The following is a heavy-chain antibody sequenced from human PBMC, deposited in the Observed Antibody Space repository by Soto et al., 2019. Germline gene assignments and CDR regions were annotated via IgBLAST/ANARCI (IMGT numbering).Heavy chain of an antibody. CDR1: GFSFSDYY. J-gene: IGHJ4*02. Sequence: GGSLRLSCAASGFSFSDYYMTWIRQAPGKGLEWVSYISYSGNGIYYADSVKGRFTISRDNAKNSLYPQMNSLRAEDTAVFYCARGILGPAAMFGLFDFWGQGTLVTVSS. CDR3: ARGILGPAAMFGLFDF. CDR2: ISYSGNGI. D-gene: IGHD2-2*01. V-gene: IGHV3-11*01.